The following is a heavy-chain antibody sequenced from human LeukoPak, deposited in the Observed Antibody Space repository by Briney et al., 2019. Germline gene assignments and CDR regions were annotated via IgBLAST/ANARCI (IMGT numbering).Heavy chain of an antibody. D-gene: IGHD3-22*01. Sequence: SVKVSCKASGYTFTVQYMHWVRQAPGQGLEWMGGIIPIFGTANYAQKFQGRVTITTDESTSTAYMELSSLRSEDTAVYYCARGLYYYDSSGYGGVWGKGTTVTVSS. J-gene: IGHJ6*04. CDR1: GYTFTVQY. CDR3: ARGLYYYDSSGYGGV. CDR2: IIPIFGTA. V-gene: IGHV1-69*05.